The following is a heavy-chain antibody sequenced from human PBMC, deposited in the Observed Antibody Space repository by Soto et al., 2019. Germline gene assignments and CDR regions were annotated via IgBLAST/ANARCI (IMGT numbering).Heavy chain of an antibody. CDR3: ATNLQNLPQHDDY. V-gene: IGHV1-69*13. CDR2: IIPIFGTA. Sequence: SSVKVSCKASGGTFSSYAISWVRQAPGQGLEWMGGIIPIFGTANYAQKFQGRVTITADESTSTAYMELSSMRSEDTAVYYCATNLQNLPQHDDYWCQGTLGPGSS. CDR1: GGTFSSYA. D-gene: IGHD1-7*01. J-gene: IGHJ4*02.